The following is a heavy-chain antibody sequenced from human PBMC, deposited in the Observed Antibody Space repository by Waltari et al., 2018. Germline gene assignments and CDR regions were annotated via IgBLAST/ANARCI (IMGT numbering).Heavy chain of an antibody. CDR2: FDPEDGEA. J-gene: IGHJ6*02. D-gene: IGHD5-18*01. Sequence: QVQLIQSGAEVKKPGASVTVSCKVSGYILKDLSMHWVRQAPGKGLEWMGGFDPEDGEAINAQKFQGRVTMTEDTPTDTAYMEVSSLRSEDTAVYYCATGYNYGSGGMDVWGQGTTVTVSS. V-gene: IGHV1-24*01. CDR1: GYILKDLS. CDR3: ATGYNYGSGGMDV.